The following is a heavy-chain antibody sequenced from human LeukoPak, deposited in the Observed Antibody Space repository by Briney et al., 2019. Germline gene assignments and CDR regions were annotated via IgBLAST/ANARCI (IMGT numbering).Heavy chain of an antibody. J-gene: IGHJ4*02. D-gene: IGHD3-10*01. CDR1: GYSISSGYY. V-gene: IGHV4-38-2*02. CDR3: ASYLWFGELLENY. Sequence: SETLSLTCTVSGYSISSGYYWGWIRQPPGKGLEWIGSIYHSGSTYYNPSLKSRVTISVDTSKNQFSLKLSSVTAADTAVYYCASYLWFGELLENYWGQGTLVTVSS. CDR2: IYHSGST.